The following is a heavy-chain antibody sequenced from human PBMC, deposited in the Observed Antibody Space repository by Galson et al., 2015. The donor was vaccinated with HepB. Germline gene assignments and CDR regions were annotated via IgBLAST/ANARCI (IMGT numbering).Heavy chain of an antibody. D-gene: IGHD6-13*01. J-gene: IGHJ5*02. CDR3: ARERAGSSWYGGGRTNNWFDP. CDR1: GFTFSSYG. Sequence: SLRLSCAASGFTFSSYGMHWVRQAPGKGLEWVANIKQDGSEKYYVDSVKGRSTISRDNAKNSLYLQMNSLRAEDTAVYYCARERAGSSWYGGGRTNNWFDPWGQGTLVTVSS. V-gene: IGHV3-7*01. CDR2: IKQDGSEK.